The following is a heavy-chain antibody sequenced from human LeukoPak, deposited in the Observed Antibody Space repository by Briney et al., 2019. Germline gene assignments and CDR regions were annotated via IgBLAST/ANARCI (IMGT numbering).Heavy chain of an antibody. CDR1: GFTFGDYA. D-gene: IGHD6-13*01. V-gene: IGHV3-9*01. J-gene: IGHJ4*02. Sequence: TGRSLRLFCAASGFTFGDYAMHWVRQAPGKGLEWVSGISWNSGSIVYADSVKGRFTISRDNAKNSLNLQMNSLRAEDTALYYCAKLAAAGKHPFDYWGQGTLVTVSS. CDR2: ISWNSGSI. CDR3: AKLAAAGKHPFDY.